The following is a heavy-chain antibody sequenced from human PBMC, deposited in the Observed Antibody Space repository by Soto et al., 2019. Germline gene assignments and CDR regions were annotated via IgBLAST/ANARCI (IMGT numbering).Heavy chain of an antibody. CDR1: GFSISTHA. V-gene: IGHV3-23*01. Sequence: GGSLRLSCAPSGFSISTHALTWVRQAPGKGLEWVSSFSGRSGDTYYAASVKGRFTISGDSSKNTVILQMNNLRADDTALYCCARDSSAWPNYFDSWGQGIPVTVSS. J-gene: IGHJ4*02. CDR3: ARDSSAWPNYFDS. D-gene: IGHD6-19*01. CDR2: FSGRSGDT.